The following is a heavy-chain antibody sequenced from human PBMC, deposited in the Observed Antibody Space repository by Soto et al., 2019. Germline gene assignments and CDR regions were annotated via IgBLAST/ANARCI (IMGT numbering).Heavy chain of an antibody. CDR1: GFTFTRYS. V-gene: IGHV3-21*06. Sequence: GSLRLSCAASGFTFTRYSMNWVRQAPGKGLEWVSSISSTTNYIYYGDSMKGRFTIPRDNAKNSLYLEMNSLRAEDTAVYYCARESEDLTSNFDYWGQGTLVTVSS. CDR3: ARESEDLTSNFDY. J-gene: IGHJ4*02. CDR2: ISSTTNYI.